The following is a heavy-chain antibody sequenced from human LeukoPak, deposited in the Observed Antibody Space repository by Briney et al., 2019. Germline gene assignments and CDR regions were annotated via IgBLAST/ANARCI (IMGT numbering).Heavy chain of an antibody. J-gene: IGHJ3*02. CDR1: GFTFSSYS. CDR3: ARAYYDFWSGYYSYDAFDI. Sequence: PGGSLRLSCAASGFTFSSYSMNWVRQAPGKGLEWVSSISSSSSYIYYADSVKGRFTISRDNAKNSLYLQMNSLRAEDTAVYYCARAYYDFWSGYYSYDAFDIWGQGTMVTVSS. V-gene: IGHV3-21*01. D-gene: IGHD3-3*01. CDR2: ISSSSSYI.